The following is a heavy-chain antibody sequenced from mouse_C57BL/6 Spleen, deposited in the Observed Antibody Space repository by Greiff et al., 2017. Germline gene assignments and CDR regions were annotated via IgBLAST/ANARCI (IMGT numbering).Heavy chain of an antibody. D-gene: IGHD1-1*01. V-gene: IGHV2-2*01. CDR2: IWSGGST. CDR3: ARNPPYGSSYVGYFDV. J-gene: IGHJ1*03. CDR1: GFSLTSYG. Sequence: VQLQESGPGLVQPSQSLSITCTVSGFSLTSYGVHWVRQSPGKGLEWLGVIWSGGSTDYNAAFISRLSISKDNSKSQVFFKMNSLQADDTAIYYCARNPPYGSSYVGYFDVWGTGTTVTVSS.